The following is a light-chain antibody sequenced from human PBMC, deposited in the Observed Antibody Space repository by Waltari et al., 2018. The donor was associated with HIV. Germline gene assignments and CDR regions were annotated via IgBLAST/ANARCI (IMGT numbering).Light chain of an antibody. J-gene: IGLJ3*02. V-gene: IGLV3-25*03. CDR3: QSTDHDGTWV. Sequence: SYDLTQTPSVSVSPGQTARIHCSRGALPKKYTSWYRQKAGPAPILLLYKDIERPSGIPERISGSGSGTGVTLTITDVQAEDEGDYFCQSTDHDGTWVFGGGTKLTVL. CDR1: ALPKKY. CDR2: KDI.